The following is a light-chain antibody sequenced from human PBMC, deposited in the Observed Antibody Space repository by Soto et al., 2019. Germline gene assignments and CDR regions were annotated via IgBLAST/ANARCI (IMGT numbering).Light chain of an antibody. V-gene: IGKV3-15*01. CDR2: GAS. Sequence: ERVSKQSTATLSGSPVEMSNLSVSASQSVSSNLAWYQQKPGQAHSLIIYGASTRATGIPARFSGSGSGTEFTLTISRLKSEDFAVYFCQKYNNWPQVTVGTGT. CDR3: QKYNNWPQVT. CDR1: QSVSSN. J-gene: IGKJ3*01.